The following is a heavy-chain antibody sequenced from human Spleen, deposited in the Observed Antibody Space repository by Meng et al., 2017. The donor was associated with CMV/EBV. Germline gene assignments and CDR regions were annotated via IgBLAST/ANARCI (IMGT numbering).Heavy chain of an antibody. V-gene: IGHV3-20*04. CDR1: GFTFDDYG. D-gene: IGHD6-6*01. Sequence: GESLKISCAASGFTFDDYGMSWVRQAPGKGLEWVSGINWNGGSTGYADSVKGRFTISRDNSKNTLYLQMSSLRAEDTAVYYCAKSYTSSSFLDYWGQGTLVTVSS. J-gene: IGHJ4*02. CDR2: INWNGGST. CDR3: AKSYTSSSFLDY.